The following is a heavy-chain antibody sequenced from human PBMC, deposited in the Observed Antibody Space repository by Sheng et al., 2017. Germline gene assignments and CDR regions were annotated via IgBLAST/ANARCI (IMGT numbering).Heavy chain of an antibody. CDR1: GFTFSDYY. CDR2: IWNDGSEK. Sequence: QVQLVESGGGLVKPGGSLRLSCAASGFTFSDYYMTWIRQAPGKGLEWVSIIWNDGSEKYYADSVKGRFTISRDNSKNTVYLQMNSLRAEDTAVYYCAREGIASDIPTPYFMDVWGQGTTVTVSS. CDR3: AREGIASDIPTPYFMDV. J-gene: IGHJ6*03. D-gene: IGHD6-13*01. V-gene: IGHV3-33*08.